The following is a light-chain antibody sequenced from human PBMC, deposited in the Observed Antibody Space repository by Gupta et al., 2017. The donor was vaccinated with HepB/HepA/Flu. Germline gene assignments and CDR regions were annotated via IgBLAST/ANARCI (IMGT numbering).Light chain of an antibody. CDR2: DVS. CDR1: SRDIGASDS. Sequence: QSAPTQPRSVSGSPGQSVTISCTGTSRDIGASDSLSWYQHHPGKAPKLIIYDVSKWPSGVPDRFSGSKSGNTASLTISGLQSGDEADYYCLSHTASDTWVFGGGTKLTVL. V-gene: IGLV2-11*01. J-gene: IGLJ3*02. CDR3: LSHTASDTWV.